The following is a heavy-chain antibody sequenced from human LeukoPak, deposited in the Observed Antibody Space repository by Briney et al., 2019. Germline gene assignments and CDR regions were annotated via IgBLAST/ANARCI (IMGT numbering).Heavy chain of an antibody. CDR2: INHSGST. J-gene: IGHJ6*02. CDR1: GGSFSGYY. Sequence: PSETLSRTCAVYGGSFSGYYWSWIRQPPGRGLEWIGEINHSGSTNYNPSLKSRVTISVDTSKNQFSLKLSSVTAADTAVYYCARARPHYYYYGMDVWGQGTTVTVSS. CDR3: ARARPHYYYYGMDV. V-gene: IGHV4-34*01.